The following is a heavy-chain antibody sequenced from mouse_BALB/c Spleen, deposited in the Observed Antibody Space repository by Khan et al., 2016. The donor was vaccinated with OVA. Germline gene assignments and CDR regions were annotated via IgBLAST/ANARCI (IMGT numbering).Heavy chain of an antibody. V-gene: IGHV1-18*01. CDR2: IIPKNGAT. J-gene: IGHJ4*01. Sequence: VQLQQSGPELVKPGASVKMTCKTSGYTFTEYTLYWVKQCHGKSLEWIGVIIPKNGATSYNQMFKGKATLTVDNSSSTAYMVFRSLTTEDSAVLQRERDGGRYWGQGTSVTVSS. D-gene: IGHD3-3*01. CDR3: ERDGGRY. CDR1: GYTFTEYT.